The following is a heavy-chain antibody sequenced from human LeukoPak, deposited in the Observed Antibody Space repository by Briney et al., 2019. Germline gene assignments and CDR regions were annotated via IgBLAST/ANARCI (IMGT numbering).Heavy chain of an antibody. D-gene: IGHD3/OR15-3a*01. V-gene: IGHV3-23*01. CDR2: ISASGDST. Sequence: GGSLRLSCAASGFTFSSYGMSWVRQTPGKGLDWVSAISASGDSTYYADSVKGRFTISRDSSKNTLYLQMNSLSADDTAVYYCAKESRDFAPDSWGQGTLVTVSS. CDR3: AKESRDFAPDS. J-gene: IGHJ4*02. CDR1: GFTFSSYG.